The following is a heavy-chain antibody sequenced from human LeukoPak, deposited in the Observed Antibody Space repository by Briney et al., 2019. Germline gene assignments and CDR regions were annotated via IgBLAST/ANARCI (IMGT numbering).Heavy chain of an antibody. D-gene: IGHD3-22*01. V-gene: IGHV3-48*01. CDR1: GFTFSSYS. J-gene: IGHJ4*02. CDR2: ISSSSSTI. Sequence: GGSLRLSCAASGFTFSSYSMNWVRQAPGKGLEWVSYISSSSSTIYYADSVKGRFTISRDNAKNSLYLQMNSLRAEDTAVYYCARSYYYDSSGSLGWGQGTLVTVSS. CDR3: ARSYYYDSSGSLG.